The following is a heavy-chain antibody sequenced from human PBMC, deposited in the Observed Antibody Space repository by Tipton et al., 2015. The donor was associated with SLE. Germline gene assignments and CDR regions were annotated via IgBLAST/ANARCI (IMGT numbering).Heavy chain of an antibody. CDR2: IRGSGGST. CDR3: AKDMGGCSYGYGLYYYGMDV. D-gene: IGHD5-18*01. J-gene: IGHJ6*02. Sequence: LRLSCAASGFTFSSYAMSWVRQAPGKGLEWVSAIRGSGGSTYYADSVKGRFTISRDNSKNTLYLQMNSLRTEDTALYYCAKDMGGCSYGYGLYYYGMDVWGRGTTVTVSS. CDR1: GFTFSSYA. V-gene: IGHV3-23*01.